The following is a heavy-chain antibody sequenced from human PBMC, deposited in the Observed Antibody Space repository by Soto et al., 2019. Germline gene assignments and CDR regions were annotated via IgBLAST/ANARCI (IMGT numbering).Heavy chain of an antibody. D-gene: IGHD1-26*01. CDR3: VRSLGRGWFDP. Sequence: QVQLQQWGAGLLKPSETLSLTCAVYGGSFSGYYWSWIRQPPGKGLEWIGEINHSGSTNYNPSLKSRVTISVDTSKNQFSLKLSSVTAADTAVYYCVRSLGRGWFDPWGQGTLVTVSS. J-gene: IGHJ5*02. CDR1: GGSFSGYY. CDR2: INHSGST. V-gene: IGHV4-34*01.